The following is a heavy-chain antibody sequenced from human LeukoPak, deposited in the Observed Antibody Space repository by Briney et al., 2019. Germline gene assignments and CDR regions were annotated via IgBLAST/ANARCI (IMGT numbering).Heavy chain of an antibody. D-gene: IGHD6-19*01. V-gene: IGHV1-69*13. CDR2: IIPIFGTA. CDR3: ARDTYSSGWELDY. J-gene: IGHJ4*02. Sequence: SVKVSCRASGGTFSSYAISWVRQAPGQGLEWMGGIIPIFGTANYAQKFQGRVTITADESTSTAYMELSSLRSEDTAVYYCARDTYSSGWELDYWGQGTLVTVSS. CDR1: GGTFSSYA.